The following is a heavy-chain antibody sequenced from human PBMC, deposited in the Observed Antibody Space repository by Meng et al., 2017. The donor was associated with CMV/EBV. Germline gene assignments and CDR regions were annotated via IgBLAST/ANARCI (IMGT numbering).Heavy chain of an antibody. J-gene: IGHJ2*01. CDR2: IGYDGSNK. Sequence: SDGMHRVREAPGKGQEWVAGIGYDGSNKYYADTVKGRVTISRDNSKNTLYLQMNSLRAEDTAVYYCARDKYYYDSSGYYFYWYFDLWGRGTLVTVSS. V-gene: IGHV3-33*01. D-gene: IGHD3-22*01. CDR1: SDG. CDR3: ARDKYYYDSSGYYFYWYFDL.